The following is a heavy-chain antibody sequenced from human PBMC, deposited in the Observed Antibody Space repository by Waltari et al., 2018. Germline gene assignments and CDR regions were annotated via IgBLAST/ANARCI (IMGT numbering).Heavy chain of an antibody. V-gene: IGHV3-74*01. Sequence: EVQLVEYGGGLVQPGGSLRLSCEASGFIFSTYWMHWVRQGPGKGLVWVARSDNGDGSVTSYADSVKGRFTISRDNAKNTLYLQMNSLRAEYTGVDYCARDHYYSKDVCGTVTTVTVSS. CDR1: GFIFSTYW. J-gene: IGHJ6*04. CDR3: ARDHYYSKDV. CDR2: DNGDGSVT.